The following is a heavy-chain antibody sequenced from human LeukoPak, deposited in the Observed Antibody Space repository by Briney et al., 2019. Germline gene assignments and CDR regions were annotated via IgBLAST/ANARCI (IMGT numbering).Heavy chain of an antibody. Sequence: ASVKVSCKASGGTFSSYAISWVRQAPGQGLEWMGGVIPIFGTANYAQKFQGRVTITADESTSTAYMELSSLRSEDTAVYYCAGAQQLWSQTFDYWGQGTLVTVSS. CDR1: GGTFSSYA. CDR3: AGAQQLWSQTFDY. V-gene: IGHV1-69*01. CDR2: VIPIFGTA. J-gene: IGHJ4*02. D-gene: IGHD5-18*01.